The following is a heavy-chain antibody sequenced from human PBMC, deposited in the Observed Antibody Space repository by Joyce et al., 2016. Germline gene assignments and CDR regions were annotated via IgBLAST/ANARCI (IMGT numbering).Heavy chain of an antibody. Sequence: QVQLVQSGAEVTKPGASVRVSCKASGYPFTNNDIHWVRQAPGQSLEWMGWVSAGSGDTKYSQKVQGRLTFTRDTSATTAYMDLSSLRIEDTAHYYCARGRTLLDWGQGTLVTVFS. CDR3: ARGRTLLD. V-gene: IGHV1-3*01. J-gene: IGHJ4*02. D-gene: IGHD2-15*01. CDR1: GYPFTNND. CDR2: VSAGSGDT.